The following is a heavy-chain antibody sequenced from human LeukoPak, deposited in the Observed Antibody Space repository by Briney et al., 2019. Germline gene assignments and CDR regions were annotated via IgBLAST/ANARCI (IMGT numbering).Heavy chain of an antibody. CDR1: GGSISSYY. J-gene: IGHJ4*02. V-gene: IGHV4-59*01. D-gene: IGHD2-2*03. Sequence: PSETLSLTCTVSGGSISSYYWSWIRQPPGKGLEWIGYIYYSGSTNYNPSLKSRVTISVDTSKDQFSLKLSSVTAADTAVYYCARWVDSWIVWGQGTLVTLSS. CDR3: ARWVDSWIV. CDR2: IYYSGST.